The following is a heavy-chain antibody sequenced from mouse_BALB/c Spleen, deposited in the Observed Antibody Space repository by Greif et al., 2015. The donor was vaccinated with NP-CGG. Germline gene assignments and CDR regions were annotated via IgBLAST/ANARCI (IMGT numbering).Heavy chain of an antibody. J-gene: IGHJ2*02. CDR1: GYSITSDYA. V-gene: IGHV3-2*02. CDR2: ISYSGST. D-gene: IGHD2-4*01. CDR3: AGSTVITYYFDY. Sequence: ESGPGLVKPSQSLSLTCTVTGYSITSDYAWNWNRQFPGNKLEWMGYISYSGSTSYNPSLKSRISITRDTSKNQYFLQLKSMATEDTATYYSAGSTVITYYFDYCGEVTSLTVSP.